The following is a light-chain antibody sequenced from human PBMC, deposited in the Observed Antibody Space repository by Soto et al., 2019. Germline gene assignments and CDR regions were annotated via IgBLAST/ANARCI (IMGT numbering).Light chain of an antibody. Sequence: ALTRPPSASGSPGQSVTISCTGTSSDVGGYNYVSWYQHHPGKAPKLMIYEVSKRPSGVPHRFSGSKSGNTASLTISGLQAEDEADYYCSSYTSSGTLFGTGTKVTVL. J-gene: IGLJ1*01. CDR2: EVS. V-gene: IGLV2-8*01. CDR1: SSDVGGYNY. CDR3: SSYTSSGTL.